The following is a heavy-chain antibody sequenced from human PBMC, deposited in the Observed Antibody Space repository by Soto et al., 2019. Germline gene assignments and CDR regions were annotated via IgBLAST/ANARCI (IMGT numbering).Heavy chain of an antibody. J-gene: IGHJ3*02. V-gene: IGHV1-18*04. CDR3: ARVGEGYDAFDI. D-gene: IGHD5-12*01. CDR2: ISANNGNT. CDR1: GYTFTSYY. Sequence: GASVKVSCKASGYTFTSYYMHWVRQAPGQGLEWMGRISANNGNTNYAQKLQGRVTMTTDTSTSTAYMELRSLRSDDTAVYYCARVGEGYDAFDIWGQGTMVTVSS.